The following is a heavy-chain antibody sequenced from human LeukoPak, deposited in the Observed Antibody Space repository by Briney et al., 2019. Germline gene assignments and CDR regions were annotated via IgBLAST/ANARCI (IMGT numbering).Heavy chain of an antibody. Sequence: GASVKVSCKTSGYTFTGYYIHWVRQAPGQGLEWMGWINSNSGGTNYIQKFQGRVTMTRDTSISTAYMELSRLRSDDTAVYYCARAPAAQYAGFDYWGQGTLVTVSS. CDR2: INSNSGGT. CDR3: ARAPAAQYAGFDY. D-gene: IGHD2-2*01. J-gene: IGHJ4*02. CDR1: GYTFTGYY. V-gene: IGHV1-2*02.